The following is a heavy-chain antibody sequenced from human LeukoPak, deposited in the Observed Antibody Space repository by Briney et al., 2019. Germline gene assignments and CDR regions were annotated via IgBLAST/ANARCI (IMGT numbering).Heavy chain of an antibody. D-gene: IGHD3-9*01. J-gene: IGHJ4*02. V-gene: IGHV4-59*01. CDR2: IYYSGST. Sequence: SETLSLTCTVSGGSISTYYWSWIRQPPGKGLEWIGYIYYSGSTNYNPSLKSRVTISVDTSKNQFSLKLSSVTAADTAVYYCARLRFDRFYFDYWGQGTLVTVSS. CDR1: GGSISTYY. CDR3: ARLRFDRFYFDY.